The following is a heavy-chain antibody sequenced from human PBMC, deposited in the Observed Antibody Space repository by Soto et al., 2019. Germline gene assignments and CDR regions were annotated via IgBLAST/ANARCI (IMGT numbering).Heavy chain of an antibody. Sequence: GGSLRLSCAASGFTFSSYAMSWVRQAPGKGLEWVSAISGSGGSTYYADSVKGRFTISRDNSKNTLYLQMNSLRAEDTAVYYCAKDLYSSGRAGDFDYWGQGTLVTVSS. D-gene: IGHD6-19*01. CDR2: ISGSGGST. V-gene: IGHV3-23*01. J-gene: IGHJ4*02. CDR1: GFTFSSYA. CDR3: AKDLYSSGRAGDFDY.